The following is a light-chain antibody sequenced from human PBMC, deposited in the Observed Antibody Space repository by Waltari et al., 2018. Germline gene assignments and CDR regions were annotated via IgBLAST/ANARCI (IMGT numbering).Light chain of an antibody. Sequence: DTQMTQSPSTLSASVGDTVTITCRASQSIRRWLAWYQQKPGKAPKLLIFHASSLESGVPSRFSGGGSGVEFTLTISSLQPDDFATYYCQQYDTYPIYTFGQGTKLEIK. J-gene: IGKJ2*01. CDR1: QSIRRW. CDR3: QQYDTYPIYT. CDR2: HAS. V-gene: IGKV1-5*01.